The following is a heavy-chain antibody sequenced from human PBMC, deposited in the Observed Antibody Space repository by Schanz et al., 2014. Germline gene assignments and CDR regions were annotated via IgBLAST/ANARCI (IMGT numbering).Heavy chain of an antibody. V-gene: IGHV3-7*01. D-gene: IGHD4-17*01. Sequence: VQLVESGGGVVQPGTSLRLSCAASGFTFRGHAMHWVRQAPGQGLEWVANMNQDGSVKNYVDSVKGRFTISRDNAKNTLYLQLNSLRAEDTAVYYCARVPRRVTTRGGGSRYYFDYWGQGTLVTVSS. CDR2: MNQDGSVK. CDR3: ARVPRRVTTRGGGSRYYFDY. J-gene: IGHJ4*02. CDR1: GFTFRGHA.